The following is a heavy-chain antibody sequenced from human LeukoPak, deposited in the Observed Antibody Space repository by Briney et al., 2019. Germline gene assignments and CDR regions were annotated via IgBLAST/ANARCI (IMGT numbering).Heavy chain of an antibody. D-gene: IGHD3-22*01. Sequence: SVKVSCKASGGTFSSYAISWGRQAPGQGLEWMGGIIPIFGTANYAQKFQGRVTITTDESTSTAYMELSSLRSEDTAVYYCASAITYYYDSSGYYLLDYWGQGTLVTVSS. V-gene: IGHV1-69*05. J-gene: IGHJ4*02. CDR2: IIPIFGTA. CDR1: GGTFSSYA. CDR3: ASAITYYYDSSGYYLLDY.